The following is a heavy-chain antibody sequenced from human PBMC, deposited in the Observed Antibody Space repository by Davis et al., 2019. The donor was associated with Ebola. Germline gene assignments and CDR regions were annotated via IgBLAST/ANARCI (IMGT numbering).Heavy chain of an antibody. J-gene: IGHJ3*02. V-gene: IGHV3-74*01. CDR2: INSDGSST. Sequence: GESLKISCAASGFTFSSYWMHWVRQAPGKGLVWVSRINSDGSSTSYADSVKGRFTISRDNAKNTLYLQMNSLRAEDTAVYYCAKDILRGRDSRFAFDIWGQGTMVTVSS. CDR3: AKDILRGRDSRFAFDI. D-gene: IGHD3-22*01. CDR1: GFTFSSYW.